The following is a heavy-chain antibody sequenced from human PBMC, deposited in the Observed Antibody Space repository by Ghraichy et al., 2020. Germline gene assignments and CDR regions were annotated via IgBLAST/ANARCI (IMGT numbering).Heavy chain of an antibody. V-gene: IGHV3-23*01. Sequence: GALRLSCAASGFTFSSYAMSWVRQAPGKGLEWVSVISGSSGRTYYADSVKGRFTISRDNSKNTVYLQMNSLRAEDTAVYYCAKDTDYDYYESGSYWDYWGQGTLVTVSS. J-gene: IGHJ4*02. D-gene: IGHD3-10*01. CDR2: ISGSSGRT. CDR1: GFTFSSYA. CDR3: AKDTDYDYYESGSYWDY.